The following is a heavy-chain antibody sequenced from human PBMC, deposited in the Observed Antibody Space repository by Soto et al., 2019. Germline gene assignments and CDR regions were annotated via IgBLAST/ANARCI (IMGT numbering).Heavy chain of an antibody. Sequence: PGGSLRLSCAASGFTISNNAMNWVRQAPRKGLEWVSTIFSSGGGGGTRYADSVKGRFTISRDNSKNTLYLQMNSLRAEDTAIYYCAKDLVSDFWSGYPTYMDVWGKGTTVTVSS. CDR3: AKDLVSDFWSGYPTYMDV. D-gene: IGHD3-3*01. V-gene: IGHV3-23*01. J-gene: IGHJ6*03. CDR2: IFSSGGGGGT. CDR1: GFTISNNA.